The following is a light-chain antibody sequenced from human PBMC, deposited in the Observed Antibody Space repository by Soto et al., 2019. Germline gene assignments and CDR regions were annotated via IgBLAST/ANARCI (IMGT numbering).Light chain of an antibody. CDR2: GAA. Sequence: DIQMTQSPSSLSASVGDRVTITCQASQDISNYLNWYQQKPGKAPMLLIYGAANLETGVPSRFSGSGSGTDFTFTISSLQPEDTATHYCQQYDNLPRTFGQGTKVDIK. V-gene: IGKV1-33*01. J-gene: IGKJ1*01. CDR1: QDISNY. CDR3: QQYDNLPRT.